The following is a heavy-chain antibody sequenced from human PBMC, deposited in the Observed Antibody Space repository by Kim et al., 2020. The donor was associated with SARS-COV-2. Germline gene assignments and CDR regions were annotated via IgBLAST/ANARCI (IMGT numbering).Heavy chain of an antibody. Sequence: SETLSLTCTVSGGSISSGSYYWSWIRQPAGKGLEWIGRIYTSGSTNYNPSLKSRVTISVDTSKNQFSLKLSSVTAADTAVYYCAREDSSSWDRGVDAFDIWGQGTMVTVSS. D-gene: IGHD6-13*01. V-gene: IGHV4-61*02. CDR1: GGSISSGSYY. CDR2: IYTSGST. J-gene: IGHJ3*02. CDR3: AREDSSSWDRGVDAFDI.